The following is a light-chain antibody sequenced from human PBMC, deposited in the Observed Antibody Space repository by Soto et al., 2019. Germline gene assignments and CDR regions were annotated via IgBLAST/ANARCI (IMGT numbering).Light chain of an antibody. CDR3: MQGTHWPPWT. CDR1: QSVSSN. V-gene: IGKV3-15*01. J-gene: IGKJ1*01. CDR2: GAS. Sequence: EIVMTQSPATLSVSPGERATLSCRASQSVSSNLAWYQQKPGQAPRLLIYGASTRATGIPARFSGSGSGTDFTLKISRVEAEDVGVYYCMQGTHWPPWTFGQGTKVDIK.